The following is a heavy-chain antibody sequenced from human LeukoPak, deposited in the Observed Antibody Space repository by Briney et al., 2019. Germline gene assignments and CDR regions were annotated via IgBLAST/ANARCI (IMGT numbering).Heavy chain of an antibody. CDR3: ARRTLQIIAAAGVIWFDP. Sequence: GGSLRLSCAASGFTFSTYWMHWVRQAPGKGLVWVSRISTDGSSTTYADSVEGRFTISRDNARNTLYLQMNSLRAEDTAVYYCARRTLQIIAAAGVIWFDPWGQGTLVTVSS. CDR1: GFTFSTYW. J-gene: IGHJ5*02. V-gene: IGHV3-74*01. D-gene: IGHD6-13*01. CDR2: ISTDGSST.